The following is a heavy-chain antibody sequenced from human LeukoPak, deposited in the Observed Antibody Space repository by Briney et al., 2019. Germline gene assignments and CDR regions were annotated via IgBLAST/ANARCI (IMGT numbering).Heavy chain of an antibody. J-gene: IGHJ6*03. Sequence: GGSLRLSCAASGFNYSSYTMNWVRQAPGMGLEWLSYISASRGITYYADSVKGRFTIFRDNAKNSLYLQMNSLRAEDTAVYYCVRGSLASGVVVYYYYYLDVWGKGTTVTVSS. V-gene: IGHV3-48*01. CDR1: GFNYSSYT. CDR2: ISASRGIT. D-gene: IGHD3-3*01. CDR3: VRGSLASGVVVYYYYYLDV.